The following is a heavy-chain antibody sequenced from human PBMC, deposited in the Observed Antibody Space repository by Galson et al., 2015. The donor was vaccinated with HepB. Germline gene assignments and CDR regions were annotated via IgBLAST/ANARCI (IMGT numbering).Heavy chain of an antibody. Sequence: SLRLSCAASRFTFSTYAMSWVRQAPGKGLEWVSVISDSGGRIYYADSVKGRFTISRDNSKNTVYLQMNSLRAEDTAVYYCARVSYDSTGYYYYDYWGQGILVTVSS. CDR2: ISDSGGRI. D-gene: IGHD3-22*01. V-gene: IGHV3-23*01. CDR1: RFTFSTYA. J-gene: IGHJ4*02. CDR3: ARVSYDSTGYYYYDY.